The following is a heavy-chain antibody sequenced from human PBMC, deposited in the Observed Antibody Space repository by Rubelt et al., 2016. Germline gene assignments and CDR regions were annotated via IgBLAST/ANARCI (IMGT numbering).Heavy chain of an antibody. CDR3: ARIGGHGYKFDY. CDR1: GGSISSSSYY. D-gene: IGHD5-24*01. CDR2: IYYSGST. J-gene: IGHJ4*02. Sequence: QLQLQESGPGLVKPSETLSLTCTVSGGSISSSSYYWGWIRQPPGKGLEWIGSIYYSGSTYYNPSLKSRVTISVDTSKNQFSLKLSSVTAADTAVYYWARIGGHGYKFDYWGQGTLVTVSS. V-gene: IGHV4-39*07.